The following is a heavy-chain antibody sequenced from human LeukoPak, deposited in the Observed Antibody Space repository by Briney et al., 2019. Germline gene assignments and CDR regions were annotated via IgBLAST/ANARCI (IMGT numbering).Heavy chain of an antibody. V-gene: IGHV3-23*01. CDR1: GFTFGSYA. J-gene: IGHJ4*02. CDR3: AKYPQFWLFDY. CDR2: ISGSGGST. D-gene: IGHD5-12*01. Sequence: PGGSLRLSCAASGFTFGSYAMSWVRQAPGKGLEWVSAISGSGGSTYYADSVKGRFTISRENSKNTLYLKMNSLRAEDTAVYYCAKYPQFWLFDYWGQGTLVTVSS.